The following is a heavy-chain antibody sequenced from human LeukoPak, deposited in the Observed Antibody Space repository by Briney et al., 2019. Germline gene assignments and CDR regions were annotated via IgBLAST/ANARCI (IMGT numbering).Heavy chain of an antibody. J-gene: IGHJ4*02. CDR3: ARESETSGWYDY. D-gene: IGHD6-19*01. CDR2: ISGDGGST. CDR1: GFIFDNCA. Sequence: GGSLRLSCAAPGFIFDNCAIHWVRQAPGKGLGWVSLISGDGGSTFYADSVRGRFTISRDNTRKSLSLQMSSLRSEDTALYYCARESETSGWYDYWGQGTLVTVSS. V-gene: IGHV3-43*02.